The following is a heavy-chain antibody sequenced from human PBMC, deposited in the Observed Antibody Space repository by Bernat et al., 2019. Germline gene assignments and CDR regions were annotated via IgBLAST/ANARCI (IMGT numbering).Heavy chain of an antibody. D-gene: IGHD6-13*01. CDR3: ARDRIAAAGKVYYYGMDV. V-gene: IGHV1-46*01. CDR2: INPSGGST. J-gene: IGHJ6*02. Sequence: QVQLVQSGAEVKKPGASVKVSCKASGYTFTTYYMHWVRQAPGQGLEWMGIINPSGGSTSYAQKFQGRVTMTRDTSTSTVYMELSSLRSEDTAVYYCARDRIAAAGKVYYYGMDVWGQGTTVTVSS. CDR1: GYTFTTYY.